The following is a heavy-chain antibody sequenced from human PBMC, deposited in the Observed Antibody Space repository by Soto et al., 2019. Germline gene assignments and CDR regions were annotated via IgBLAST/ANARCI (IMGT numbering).Heavy chain of an antibody. V-gene: IGHV3-30*18. Sequence: PGGSLRLSCAASGFTFSSYGMHWVRQAPGKGLEWVAVISYDGSNKYYADSVKGRFTISRDNSKNTLYLQMNSLRAEDTAVYYCAKEGDPFGYYYYYMDVWGKGTTVTVSS. CDR3: AKEGDPFGYYYYYMDV. J-gene: IGHJ6*03. CDR1: GFTFSSYG. CDR2: ISYDGSNK. D-gene: IGHD2-21*02.